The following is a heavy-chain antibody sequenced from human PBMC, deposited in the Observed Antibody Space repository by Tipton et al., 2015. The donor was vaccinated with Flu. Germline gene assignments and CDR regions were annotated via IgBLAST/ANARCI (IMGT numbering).Heavy chain of an antibody. D-gene: IGHD3-22*01. V-gene: IGHV4-4*07. Sequence: TLSLTCTVSGGSISSYYWSWIRQPAGKGLEWIGRIYTSGSTNYNPSLKSRVTMSVDTSKNQFSLKLSSVTAADTAVYYCARDQESVWYYDSSGDDAFDIWGQGTMVTVSS. CDR3: ARDQESVWYYDSSGDDAFDI. J-gene: IGHJ3*02. CDR2: IYTSGST. CDR1: GGSISSYY.